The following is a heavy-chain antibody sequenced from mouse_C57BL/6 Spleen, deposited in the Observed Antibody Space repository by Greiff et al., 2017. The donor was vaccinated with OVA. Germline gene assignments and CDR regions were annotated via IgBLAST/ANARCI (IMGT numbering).Heavy chain of an antibody. D-gene: IGHD1-1*01. CDR1: GYSITSGYY. V-gene: IGHV3-6*01. J-gene: IGHJ2*01. CDR3: AREGVVDY. CDR2: ISYDGSN. Sequence: EVKLMESGPGLVKPSQSLSLTCSVTGYSITSGYYWNWIRQFPGNKLEWMGYISYDGSNNYNPSLKNRISITRDTSKNQFFLKLNSVTTEDTATYYCAREGVVDYWGQGTTLTVSS.